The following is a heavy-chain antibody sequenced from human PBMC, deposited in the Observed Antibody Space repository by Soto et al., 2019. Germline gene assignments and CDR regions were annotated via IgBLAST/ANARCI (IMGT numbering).Heavy chain of an antibody. CDR3: ARGNNYIDY. V-gene: IGHV4-59*08. Sequence: ETLSLTCTVSGASISGYYWSWIRQPPGKGLEWIGFIYYSGSTTYNPSLKSRVTISVDTSKNQFSLKLSSVTAADTAVYYCARGNNYIDYWGQGTLVTVSS. CDR1: GASISGYY. J-gene: IGHJ4*02. CDR2: IYYSGST.